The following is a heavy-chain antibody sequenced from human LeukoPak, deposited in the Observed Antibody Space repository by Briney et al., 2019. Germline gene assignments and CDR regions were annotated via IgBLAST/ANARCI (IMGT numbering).Heavy chain of an antibody. J-gene: IGHJ4*02. D-gene: IGHD2-2*01. V-gene: IGHV3-21*01. CDR2: ISSSSSYI. CDR3: ARDPSKIVVVPAATPEGY. Sequence: GGSLRLSCAASGFTFSSYSMNWVRQAPGKGLEWVSSISSSSSYIYYADSVKGRFTTSRDNAKNSLYLQMNSLRAEDTAVYYCARDPSKIVVVPAATPEGYWGQGTLVTVSS. CDR1: GFTFSSYS.